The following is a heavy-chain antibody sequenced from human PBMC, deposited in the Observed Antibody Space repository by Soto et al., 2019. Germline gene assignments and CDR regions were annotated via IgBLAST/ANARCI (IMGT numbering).Heavy chain of an antibody. V-gene: IGHV4-39*07. Sequence: PSDTLSLTCTVSGDSITSNSYFWAWIRQPPGKGLEWIGSMYYSGSTNYNPSLKGRVTISIDTSKNQFSLKLSSVTAADTAVYYCARRDSSGWYSYFDYWGQGALVTVSS. CDR2: MYYSGST. CDR1: GDSITSNSYF. J-gene: IGHJ4*02. CDR3: ARRDSSGWYSYFDY. D-gene: IGHD6-19*01.